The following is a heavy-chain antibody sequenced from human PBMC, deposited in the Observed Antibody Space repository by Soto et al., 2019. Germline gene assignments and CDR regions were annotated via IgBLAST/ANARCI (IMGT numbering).Heavy chain of an antibody. CDR3: ARVVVTYPKGRQLNNWFDP. J-gene: IGHJ5*02. CDR1: GGSISSYY. Sequence: SLTCTVSGGSISSYYWRWIRQPPGKGLEWIGYIYYSGSTNYNPSLKSRVTISVDTSKNQFSLKLSSVTAADTAVYYCARVVVTYPKGRQLNNWFDPWGQGTLVTVSS. V-gene: IGHV4-59*01. D-gene: IGHD3-22*01. CDR2: IYYSGST.